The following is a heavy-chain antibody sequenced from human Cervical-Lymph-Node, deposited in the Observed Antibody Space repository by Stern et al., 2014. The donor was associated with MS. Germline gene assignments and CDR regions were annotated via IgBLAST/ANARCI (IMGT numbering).Heavy chain of an antibody. Sequence: QLQESGPGLVKPSETLSLTCTVSGDCVRRGNCFWSWLRQPPGKGLEWIGYIYYTGSTNYNPSLKSRVTISSDTSKNQFSLKLSSVTAADTAVYYCARASAYYYGMDVWGQGTPVTVSS. CDR2: IYYTGST. CDR1: GDCVRRGNCF. V-gene: IGHV4-61*01. D-gene: IGHD3-10*01. J-gene: IGHJ6*02. CDR3: ARASAYYYGMDV.